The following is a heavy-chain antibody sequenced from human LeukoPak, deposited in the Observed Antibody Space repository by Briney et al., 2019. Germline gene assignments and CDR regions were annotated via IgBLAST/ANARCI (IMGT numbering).Heavy chain of an antibody. V-gene: IGHV4-59*08. Sequence: SETLSLTCTVSGGSISSYYWSWIRQPPGKGLEWIGYIYYSGSTNYNPSLKSRVTISVDTSKNQFSLKLSSVTAADTAVYYCARHVTYYYDSSGYPIFDYWGQGTLVTVSS. CDR1: GGSISSYY. CDR3: ARHVTYYYDSSGYPIFDY. J-gene: IGHJ4*02. CDR2: IYYSGST. D-gene: IGHD3-22*01.